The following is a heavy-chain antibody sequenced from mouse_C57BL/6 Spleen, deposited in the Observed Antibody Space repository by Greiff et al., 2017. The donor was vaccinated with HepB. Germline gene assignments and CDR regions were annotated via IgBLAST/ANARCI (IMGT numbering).Heavy chain of an antibody. Sequence: EVQLQESGPELVKPGASVKISCKASGYSFTDYNMNWVKQSNGKSLEWIGVINPNYGTTSYNQKFKGKATLTVDQSSSTAYMQLNSLTSEDSAVYYCARGHDYYGSSPRYYAMDYWGQGTSVTVSS. J-gene: IGHJ4*01. CDR1: GYSFTDYN. CDR2: INPNYGTT. V-gene: IGHV1-39*01. D-gene: IGHD1-1*01. CDR3: ARGHDYYGSSPRYYAMDY.